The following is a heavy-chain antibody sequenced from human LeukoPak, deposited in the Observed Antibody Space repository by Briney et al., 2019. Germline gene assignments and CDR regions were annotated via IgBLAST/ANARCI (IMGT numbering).Heavy chain of an antibody. D-gene: IGHD6-6*01. CDR3: AKDIAEYSSSFFDY. J-gene: IGHJ4*02. Sequence: GGSLRLSCAASGFTLDDYAMHWVRQAPGKGLEWVSGISWNSGSIGYADSVKGRFTISRDNAKNSLYLQMNSLRAEDTALYYCAKDIAEYSSSFFDYWGQGTLVTVSS. V-gene: IGHV3-9*01. CDR1: GFTLDDYA. CDR2: ISWNSGSI.